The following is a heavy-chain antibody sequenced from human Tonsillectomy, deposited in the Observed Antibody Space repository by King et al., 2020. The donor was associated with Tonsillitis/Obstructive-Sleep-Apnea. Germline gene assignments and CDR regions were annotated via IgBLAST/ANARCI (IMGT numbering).Heavy chain of an antibody. CDR1: GGAISSYY. J-gene: IGHJ4*02. CDR2: IYYSGST. V-gene: IGHV4-59*08. CDR3: ARRPSDSSGYYFDY. D-gene: IGHD3-22*01. Sequence: QLQESGPGLVKPSETLSLTCTVSGGAISSYYWSWIRQPPGKGLEWIGYIYYSGSTNYNPSLKSRVTISVDTSKNQFSLKLSSGTAADTAVYYCARRPSDSSGYYFDYWGQGTLVTVSS.